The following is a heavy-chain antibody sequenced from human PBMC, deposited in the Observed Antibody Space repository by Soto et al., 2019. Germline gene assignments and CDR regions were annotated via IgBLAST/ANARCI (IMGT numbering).Heavy chain of an antibody. J-gene: IGHJ4*02. Sequence: QVHLVQSGAEVKKPGASVKVSCKASGYTFTSYGITRVRQAPGQGLEWMGWISALNGNTDYAQKLQGRVIVTRDTSTSTAYMELRSLRSDDTAVYYCARGRYGDYWGQGALVTVSS. CDR2: ISALNGNT. CDR1: GYTFTSYG. CDR3: ARGRYGDY. D-gene: IGHD1-1*01. V-gene: IGHV1-18*01.